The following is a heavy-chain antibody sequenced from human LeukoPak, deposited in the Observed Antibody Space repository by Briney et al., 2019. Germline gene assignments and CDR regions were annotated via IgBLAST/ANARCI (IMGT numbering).Heavy chain of an antibody. CDR3: ARDGGSSSSWVDY. D-gene: IGHD6-6*01. Sequence: PSETLSLTCTVSGGSISSGSYYWSWIRQPAGKGLEWIGRIYTSGSTNYNPSLKSRVTISVDTSKNQFSLKLSSVTAADTAVYYCARDGGSSSSWVDYWGQGTLVTVSS. J-gene: IGHJ4*02. CDR2: IYTSGST. V-gene: IGHV4-61*02. CDR1: GGSISSGSYY.